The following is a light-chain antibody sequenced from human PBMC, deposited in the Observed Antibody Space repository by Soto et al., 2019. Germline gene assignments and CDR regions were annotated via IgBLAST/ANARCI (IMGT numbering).Light chain of an antibody. CDR1: QSVSSN. CDR3: QQYNNWPWT. Sequence: IVMTQSPAILSVSPGERATLSCRASQSVSSNVAWYQQKPGQAHRLLIYGASTRATGIPARFSGSGSGTEFTLTISSLQSEDFAVYYCQQYNNWPWTFGQGNK. V-gene: IGKV3-15*01. CDR2: GAS. J-gene: IGKJ1*01.